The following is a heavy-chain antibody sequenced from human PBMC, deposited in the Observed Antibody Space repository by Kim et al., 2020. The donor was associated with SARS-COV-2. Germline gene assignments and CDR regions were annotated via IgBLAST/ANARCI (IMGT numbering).Heavy chain of an antibody. CDR2: ISENTGTT. CDR3: AKPHYRDPDRGDY. Sequence: GGSLRLSCAVSGVPFSSYAMSWVRQAPGKGLEWVSGISENTGTTYYADSVKGRFTISRDDSKNTLALQMNSLRDEDTAIYYCAKPHYRDPDRGDYWGQG. CDR1: GVPFSSYA. V-gene: IGHV3-23*01. J-gene: IGHJ4*02. D-gene: IGHD3-16*02.